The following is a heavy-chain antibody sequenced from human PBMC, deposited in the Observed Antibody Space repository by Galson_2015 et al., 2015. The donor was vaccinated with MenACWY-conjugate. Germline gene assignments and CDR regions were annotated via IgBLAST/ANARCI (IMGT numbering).Heavy chain of an antibody. CDR1: GFTFSSYW. CDR2: VSSDGSGK. J-gene: IGHJ6*03. Sequence: SLRLSCAASGFTFSSYWMHWVRHAPGKGLVWVSRVSSDGSGKGYADSVKGRFTISRDNAKNMLFLQMNSLKVEDTAVYYCARSYVPGSDRKNYFMDVWGRGTTVTVSS. V-gene: IGHV3-74*01. CDR3: ARSYVPGSDRKNYFMDV. D-gene: IGHD3-16*01.